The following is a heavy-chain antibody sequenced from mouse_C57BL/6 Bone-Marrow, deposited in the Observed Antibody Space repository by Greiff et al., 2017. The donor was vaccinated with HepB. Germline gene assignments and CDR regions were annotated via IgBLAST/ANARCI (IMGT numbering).Heavy chain of an antibody. J-gene: IGHJ4*01. CDR3: ASPVVAHYYAMDY. D-gene: IGHD1-1*01. CDR2: IYPGSGST. Sequence: VQLQESGAELVKPGASVKMSCKASGYTFTSYWITWVKQRPGQGLEWIGDIYPGSGSTNYNEKFKSKATLTVDTSSSTAYMQLSSLTSEDSAVYYCASPVVAHYYAMDYWGQGTSVTVSS. V-gene: IGHV1-55*01. CDR1: GYTFTSYW.